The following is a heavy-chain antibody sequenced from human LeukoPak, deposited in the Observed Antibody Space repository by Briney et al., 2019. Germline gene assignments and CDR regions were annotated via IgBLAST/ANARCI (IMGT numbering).Heavy chain of an antibody. V-gene: IGHV4-34*01. J-gene: IGHJ3*02. CDR2: INHSGST. D-gene: IGHD3-10*01. Sequence: PSETLSLTCAVYGGSFSGYYWSWIRQPPGKGLEWIGEINHSGSTNYNPSLKSRVTISVDTSKNQFSLKLTSVTAADTAVYYCAKEGAESFPDAFDIWGQGTMITVSS. CDR1: GGSFSGYY. CDR3: AKEGAESFPDAFDI.